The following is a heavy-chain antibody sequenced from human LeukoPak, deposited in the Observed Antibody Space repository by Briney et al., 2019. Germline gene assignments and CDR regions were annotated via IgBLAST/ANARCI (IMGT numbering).Heavy chain of an antibody. CDR2: INHSGST. CDR1: GGSFSGYY. D-gene: IGHD3-16*01. V-gene: IGHV4-34*01. J-gene: IGHJ4*02. Sequence: SETLSLTCAVYGGSFSGYYWSWIRQPPGKGLEWIGEINHSGSTNYNPSIKSRVTISVDTSKNQFSLKLSSVTAADRAVYYCARGRVGYPPFGFDYWGQGTLVTVSS. CDR3: ARGRVGYPPFGFDY.